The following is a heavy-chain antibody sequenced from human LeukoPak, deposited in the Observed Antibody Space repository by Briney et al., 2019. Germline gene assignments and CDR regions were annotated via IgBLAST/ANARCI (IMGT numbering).Heavy chain of an antibody. CDR2: ISWNSGGI. Sequence: GGSLRLSCAASGFTFDDYAMHWVRQAPGKGLEWVSGISWNSGGIGYAESVKGRFTISRDNAKNSLYLQMNSLRADDTALYYCAKGKKMTVAGLFDYWGQGTLVTVSS. CDR3: AKGKKMTVAGLFDY. J-gene: IGHJ4*02. CDR1: GFTFDDYA. V-gene: IGHV3-9*01. D-gene: IGHD6-19*01.